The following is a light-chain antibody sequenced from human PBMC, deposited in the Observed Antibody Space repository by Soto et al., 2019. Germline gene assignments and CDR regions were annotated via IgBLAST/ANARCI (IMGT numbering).Light chain of an antibody. CDR2: EVS. V-gene: IGLV2-14*01. Sequence: QSALTQPASVSGSPGQSITISCTGTSSDVGGYNYVSWYQQHPGKAPELMIYEVSNRPSGVSNRFSASKSGSTASLTISGLQAEDEADYYCSSYASSSTLVFGGGTQLTVL. J-gene: IGLJ2*01. CDR3: SSYASSSTLV. CDR1: SSDVGGYNY.